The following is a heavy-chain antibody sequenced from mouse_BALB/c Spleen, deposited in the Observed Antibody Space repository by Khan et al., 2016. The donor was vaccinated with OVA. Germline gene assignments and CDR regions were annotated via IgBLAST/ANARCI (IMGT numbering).Heavy chain of an antibody. CDR1: GFSSISYG. CDR3: AIIYYGLAWFTY. D-gene: IGHD1-2*01. J-gene: IGHJ3*01. Sequence: QVQLKESGPGLVAPSQSLSITCTVSGFSSISYGVSWVRQPPGKGLEWLGVIWGDGTTNYHSALTSRLTISKDNSKSQVFLQLNSLQTDDTATYYCAIIYYGLAWFTYWGQGTLVTVSA. V-gene: IGHV2-3*01. CDR2: IWGDGTT.